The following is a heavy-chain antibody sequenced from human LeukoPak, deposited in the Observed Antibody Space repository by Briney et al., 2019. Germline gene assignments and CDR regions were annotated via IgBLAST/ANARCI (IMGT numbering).Heavy chain of an antibody. D-gene: IGHD3-10*01. Sequence: GGSLRLSCVASGFTFSTYTMNWVRQAPGKGLEWVSSISRSSSYIYYIDSVKGRFTISRDNAKNSLHLQMNSLRAEDTAVYYCARDWTPRNYYGSGSYYLDYWGQGILVTVSS. CDR3: ARDWTPRNYYGSGSYYLDY. J-gene: IGHJ4*02. V-gene: IGHV3-21*01. CDR1: GFTFSTYT. CDR2: ISRSSSYI.